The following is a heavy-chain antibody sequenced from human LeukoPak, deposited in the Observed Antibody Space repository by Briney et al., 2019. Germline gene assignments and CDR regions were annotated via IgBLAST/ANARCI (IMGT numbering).Heavy chain of an antibody. J-gene: IGHJ4*02. D-gene: IGHD6-13*01. V-gene: IGHV3-20*04. CDR2: INWNGGST. Sequence: GGSLRLSCTASGFTFDDYGMSWVRQAPGKGLEWVSGINWNGGSTGYADSVKGRFTISRDNAKNSLYLQMNSLRAEDTALYYCARSVAAAGPSLPLFDYWGQGILVTVSS. CDR1: GFTFDDYG. CDR3: ARSVAAAGPSLPLFDY.